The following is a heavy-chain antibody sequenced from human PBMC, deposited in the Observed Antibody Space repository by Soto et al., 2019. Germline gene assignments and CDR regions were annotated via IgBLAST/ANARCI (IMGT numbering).Heavy chain of an antibody. D-gene: IGHD1-26*01. CDR1: GYIFTDYY. J-gene: IGHJ4*02. CDR2: INPDDGET. CDR3: ATGGGSYPFDY. V-gene: IGHV1-24*01. Sequence: ASVKVSCKASGYIFTDYYMHWVRQAPGQGLGWMGGINPDDGETIYAQKFQGRVTMTEDTSTDTAYMELSSLRSEDTAVYYCATGGGSYPFDYWGQGTLVTVSS.